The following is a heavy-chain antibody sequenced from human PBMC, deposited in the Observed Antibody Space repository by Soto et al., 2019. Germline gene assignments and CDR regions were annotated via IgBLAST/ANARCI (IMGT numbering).Heavy chain of an antibody. J-gene: IGHJ4*02. CDR1: GFSLTTSGVG. V-gene: IGHV2-5*02. Sequence: QITLNESGPTQVNPRQTLTLTCTFSGFSLTTSGVGVGWIRQSPGKAPEWLALIYWDDDKGYSPSLKSSLTITKATSKNQVVLTMADLDPADTATYYCAHRVLRTVFGLVTTTAIYFDFWGQGTPVAVSS. D-gene: IGHD3-3*01. CDR3: AHRVLRTVFGLVTTTAIYFDF. CDR2: IYWDDDK.